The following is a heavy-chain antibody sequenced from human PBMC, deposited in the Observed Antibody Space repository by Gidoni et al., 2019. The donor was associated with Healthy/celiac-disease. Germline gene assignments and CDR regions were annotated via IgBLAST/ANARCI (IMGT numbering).Heavy chain of an antibody. CDR3: ASSEGGGDCYSPDAFDI. D-gene: IGHD2-21*02. J-gene: IGHJ3*02. CDR2: SSAYNGNT. CDR1: GYTFTSYG. Sequence: QVQLVHSGAEVKKPVASVKVSCKASGYTFTSYGISWVRQAPGQGLEWMGWSSAYNGNTNYAQKLQGRVTMTTDTSTSTAYMELRSRRSDDTAVYYCASSEGGGDCYSPDAFDIWGQGTMVTVSS. V-gene: IGHV1-18*01.